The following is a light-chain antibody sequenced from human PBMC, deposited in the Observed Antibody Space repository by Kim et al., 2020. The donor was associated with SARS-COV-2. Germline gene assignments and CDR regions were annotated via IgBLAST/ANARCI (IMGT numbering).Light chain of an antibody. CDR2: DIT. Sequence: QSALTQSASLSGSRGQSITISCIGSSSDIGDSKHVCWYQQHPGKAPKLIIYDITNRPSGLSSRFSGSKSGNTASLTISGLQGEDEAVYYCSSYTTSGTLVFGGGTKVTVL. V-gene: IGLV2-14*03. CDR3: SSYTTSGTLV. J-gene: IGLJ2*01. CDR1: SSDIGDSKH.